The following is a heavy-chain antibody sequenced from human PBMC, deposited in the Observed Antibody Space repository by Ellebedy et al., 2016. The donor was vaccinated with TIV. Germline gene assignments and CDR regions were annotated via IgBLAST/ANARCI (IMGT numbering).Heavy chain of an antibody. CDR1: GFTFSNYC. Sequence: GGSLRLSXAASGFTFSNYCMTWVRQAPGKGLEWVANIKPDGSKTWYADSVVGRFTIARDNAKNTVYLQLNSLRAEDTAVYYCARGGNYVTVAADYWGQGTLVTVSS. J-gene: IGHJ4*02. V-gene: IGHV3-7*01. D-gene: IGHD3-10*02. CDR3: ARGGNYVTVAADY. CDR2: IKPDGSKT.